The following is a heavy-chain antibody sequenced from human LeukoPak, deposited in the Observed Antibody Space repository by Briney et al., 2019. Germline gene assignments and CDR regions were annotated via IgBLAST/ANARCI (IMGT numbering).Heavy chain of an antibody. J-gene: IGHJ4*02. CDR2: IIPILGIA. D-gene: IGHD1-26*01. Sequence: SVKLSCKASGGTFSSYAISWVRQAPGQGLEWMGRIIPILGIANYAQKFQGRVTITADKSTSTGYMELSSLRSEDTALYYCARGLVGATTPDYWGQGTLVTVSS. CDR3: ARGLVGATTPDY. CDR1: GGTFSSYA. V-gene: IGHV1-69*04.